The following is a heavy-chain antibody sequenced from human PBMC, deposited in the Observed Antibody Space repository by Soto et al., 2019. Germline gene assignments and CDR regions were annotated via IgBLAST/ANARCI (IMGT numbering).Heavy chain of an antibody. Sequence: PSETLSLTCTVSGGSISSSSYYWCWIRQPPGKGLEWIGSIYYSGSTYYNPSLKSRVTISVDTSKNQFSLKLSSVTAAVTSVYYFARLSSRDGYSYYFDYWGQGTLVTVSS. V-gene: IGHV4-39*01. D-gene: IGHD2-15*01. CDR3: ARLSSRDGYSYYFDY. CDR1: GGSISSSSYY. J-gene: IGHJ4*02. CDR2: IYYSGST.